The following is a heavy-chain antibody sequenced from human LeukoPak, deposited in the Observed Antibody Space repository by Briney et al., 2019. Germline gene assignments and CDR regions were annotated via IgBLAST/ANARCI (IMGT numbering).Heavy chain of an antibody. CDR1: GFSFSDAW. CDR3: ARDTNGGVPAAITPDFDY. Sequence: KPGGSLRLSCAASGFSFSDAWMNWVRQAPGKGLEWVSSISSSSSYIYYADSVKGRFTISRDNAKNSLYLQMNSLRAEDTAVYYCARDTNGGVPAAITPDFDYWGQGTLVTVSS. CDR2: ISSSSSYI. D-gene: IGHD2-2*02. J-gene: IGHJ4*02. V-gene: IGHV3-21*01.